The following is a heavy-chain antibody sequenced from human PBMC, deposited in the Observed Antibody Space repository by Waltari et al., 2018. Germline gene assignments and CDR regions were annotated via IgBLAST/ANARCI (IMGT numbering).Heavy chain of an antibody. CDR1: GEAFTDYY. CDR3: ARGGRRRFFDL. CDR2: IDHSGGP. Sequence: QVHLQQWGAGLLKPSETLSLTCAVYGEAFTDYYWSWIRQSPGRGLEWIGEIDHSGGPKYNPALKGPGIMSVDMSKKQFSLKLSSVTAADTAVYYCARGGRRRFFDLWGRGTLVAVSS. J-gene: IGHJ2*01. V-gene: IGHV4-34*01.